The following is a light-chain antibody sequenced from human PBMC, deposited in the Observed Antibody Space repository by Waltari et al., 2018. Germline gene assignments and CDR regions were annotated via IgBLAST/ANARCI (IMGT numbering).Light chain of an antibody. Sequence: QSVLTQPPSASGTPGQRVTISCSGSSSNIGSNTVNWYLQLPGTAPKLLIYRNDQRPSGCPDRFSGSKSGTSASLAISGLQSEDEADYYCAAWDDSLNGPVFGGGTKLTVV. CDR3: AAWDDSLNGPV. V-gene: IGLV1-44*01. CDR1: SSNIGSNT. J-gene: IGLJ3*02. CDR2: RND.